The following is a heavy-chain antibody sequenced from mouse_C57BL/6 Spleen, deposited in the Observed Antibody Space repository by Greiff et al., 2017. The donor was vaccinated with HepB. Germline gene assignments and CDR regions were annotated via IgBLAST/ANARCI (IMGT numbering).Heavy chain of an antibody. CDR1: GYTFTSYW. CDR3: ARVTTGTSYFDY. D-gene: IGHD4-1*02. Sequence: QVQLQQPGAELVKPGASVKLSCKASGYTFTSYWIQWVKQRPGQGLEWIGEIDPSDSYTNYNQKFKGKATLTVDTSSSTAYMQLSSLTSEDSAVYYCARVTTGTSYFDYWGQGTTLTVSS. CDR2: IDPSDSYT. J-gene: IGHJ2*01. V-gene: IGHV1-50*01.